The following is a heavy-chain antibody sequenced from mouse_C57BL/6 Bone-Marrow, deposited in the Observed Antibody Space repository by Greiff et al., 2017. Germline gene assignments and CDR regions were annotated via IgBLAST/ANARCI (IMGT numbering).Heavy chain of an antibody. CDR2: IYPGDGDT. V-gene: IGHV1-80*01. J-gene: IGHJ3*01. D-gene: IGHD2-3*01. CDR3: ARRYDGYYDRFAY. CDR1: GYAFSSYW. Sequence: VHLVESGAELVKPGASVKISCKASGYAFSSYWMNWVKQRPGKGLEWIGQIYPGDGDTNYNGKFKGKATLTADKSSSTAYMQLSSLTSEDSAVYFCARRYDGYYDRFAYWGQGTLVTVSA.